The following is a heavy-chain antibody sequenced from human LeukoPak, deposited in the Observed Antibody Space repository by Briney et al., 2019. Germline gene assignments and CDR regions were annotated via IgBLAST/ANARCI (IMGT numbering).Heavy chain of an antibody. CDR3: AKDSTGYSSSWYDS. V-gene: IGHV3-23*01. CDR2: ISGSGDTT. CDR1: GFTFSSYS. Sequence: GGSLRLSCAASGFTFSSYSMNWVRQAPGKGLEWVSGISGSGDTTDYADSVKGRFTISRDNSKNTLYLQMNSLRAGDTAVYYCAKDSTGYSSSWYDSWGQGTLVTVSS. J-gene: IGHJ5*01. D-gene: IGHD6-13*01.